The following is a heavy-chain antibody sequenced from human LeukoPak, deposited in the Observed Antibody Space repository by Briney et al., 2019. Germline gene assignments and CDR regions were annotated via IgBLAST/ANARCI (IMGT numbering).Heavy chain of an antibody. J-gene: IGHJ5*02. CDR1: GYTFTSYG. CDR2: ISAYNGNT. Sequence: ASVKVSCKASGYTFTSYGISWVRQAPGQGLEWMGWISAYNGNTNYAQKLQGRVTMTTDTSTSTAYMELRSLRSDDTAVYYCARAARRNCSGGSCYLNWFDPWGQGTLVTVSS. V-gene: IGHV1-18*01. D-gene: IGHD2-15*01. CDR3: ARAARRNCSGGSCYLNWFDP.